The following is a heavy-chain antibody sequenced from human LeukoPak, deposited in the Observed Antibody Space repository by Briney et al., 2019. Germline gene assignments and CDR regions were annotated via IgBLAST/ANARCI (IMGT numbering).Heavy chain of an antibody. Sequence: SETQSLTCTVPSGSISSYYWSWIRQPPGKGLEWIGEINHSGSTNYNPSLKSRVTISVDTSKNQFSLKLSSVTAADTAVYYCARSWGATNAFDIWGQGTMVTVSS. CDR1: SGSISSYY. CDR3: ARSWGATNAFDI. J-gene: IGHJ3*02. D-gene: IGHD1-26*01. CDR2: INHSGST. V-gene: IGHV4-34*01.